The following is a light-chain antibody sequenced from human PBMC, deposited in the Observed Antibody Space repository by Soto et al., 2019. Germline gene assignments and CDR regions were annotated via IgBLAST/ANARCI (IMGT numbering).Light chain of an antibody. Sequence: QLVLTQPPSASGTPGQRVTISCSGASSNIGKNFVYWYQQLPRTTPKLLISRNDQRPSGVPERFSGSKSGTSASLAISGLRSEDEAEYYCAAWDDSLSGSYAFGTGTQLTVL. CDR1: SSNIGKNF. CDR3: AAWDDSLSGSYA. CDR2: RND. V-gene: IGLV1-47*01. J-gene: IGLJ1*01.